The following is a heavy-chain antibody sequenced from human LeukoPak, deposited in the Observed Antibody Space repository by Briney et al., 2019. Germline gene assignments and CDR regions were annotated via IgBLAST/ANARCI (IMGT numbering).Heavy chain of an antibody. D-gene: IGHD6-13*01. V-gene: IGHV5-51*01. J-gene: IGHJ4*02. CDR3: GSMGSIRGFDH. CDR2: IYPGESKT. Sequence: GGSLHISCQGSGSPFTSNWIGGVRQMHGKGLEWMRIIYPGESKTRYHPSFQGQVTISADKSISTAYLQWSSLKASDTAMYYLGSMGSIRGFDHWGQGTVVTVSS. CDR1: GSPFTSNW.